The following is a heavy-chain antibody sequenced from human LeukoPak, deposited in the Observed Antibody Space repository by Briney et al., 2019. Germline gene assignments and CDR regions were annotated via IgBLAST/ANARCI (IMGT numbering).Heavy chain of an antibody. CDR3: AKVMPPGRIRFYSYYMDV. Sequence: GGSLRLSCAASGFTFSGYGRHWGRQAPGKGLEWVAFIRYDGSNEYYADSVKGRFTISRDKSKNTLSLQMNGLRVEDTAVYYCAKVMPPGRIRFYSYYMDVWGKGTTVTVS. J-gene: IGHJ6*03. CDR1: GFTFSGYG. CDR2: IRYDGSNE. D-gene: IGHD2-15*01. V-gene: IGHV3-30*02.